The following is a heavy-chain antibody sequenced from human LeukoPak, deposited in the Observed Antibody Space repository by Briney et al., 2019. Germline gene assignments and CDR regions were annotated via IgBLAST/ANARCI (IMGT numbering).Heavy chain of an antibody. CDR3: ARDSDIAAAGTYYYYGMDV. CDR1: GFTFSSYA. J-gene: IGHJ6*02. CDR2: ISYDGSNK. V-gene: IGHV3-30-3*01. Sequence: PGGSLRLSCAASGFTFSSYAMHWVRQAPGKGLEWVAVISYDGSNKYYADSVKGRFTISRDNSKNTLYLQMNSLRAEDTAVYYCARDSDIAAAGTYYYYGMDVWSQGTTVTVSS. D-gene: IGHD6-13*01.